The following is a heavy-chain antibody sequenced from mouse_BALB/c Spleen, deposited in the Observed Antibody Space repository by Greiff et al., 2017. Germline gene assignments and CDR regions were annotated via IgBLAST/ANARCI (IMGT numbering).Heavy chain of an antibody. D-gene: IGHD2-3*01. CDR2: ISSGGGST. J-gene: IGHJ4*01. CDR1: GFAFSSYD. CDR3: AAPRWYYAMDY. V-gene: IGHV5-12-1*01. Sequence: EVKLVESGGGLVKPGGSLKLSCAASGFAFSSYDMSWVRQTPEKRLEWVAYISSGGGSTYYPDTVKGRFTISRDNAKNTLYLQMSSLKSEDTAMYYCAAPRWYYAMDYWGQGTSVTVSS.